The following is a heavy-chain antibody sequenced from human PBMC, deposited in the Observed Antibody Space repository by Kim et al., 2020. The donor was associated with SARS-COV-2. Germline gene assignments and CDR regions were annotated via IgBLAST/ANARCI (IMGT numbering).Heavy chain of an antibody. CDR1: GYTFSGYY. V-gene: IGHV1-2*02. CDR3: ARDRTYNWNYRYLSY. J-gene: IGHJ4*02. CDR2: INPNSGGT. Sequence: ASVKVSCKASGYTFSGYYMHWVRQAPGQGLEWMGWINPNSGGTNYAQKFQGRATMTRDTSISTAYMELGRLRSDDTAVYYCARDRTYNWNYRYLSYWGQGTLVTVSS. D-gene: IGHD1-7*01.